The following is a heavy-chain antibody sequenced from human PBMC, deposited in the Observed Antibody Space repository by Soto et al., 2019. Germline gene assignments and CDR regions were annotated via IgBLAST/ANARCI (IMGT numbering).Heavy chain of an antibody. CDR1: GFTFSSYA. Sequence: VGSLRLSCAASGFTFSSYAMHWVRQAPGKGLEWVAVISYDGSNKYYADSVKGRFTISRDNSKNTLYLQMNSLRAEDTAVYYCARERDSSRYYYGMDVWGQGTTVTVSS. D-gene: IGHD6-13*01. J-gene: IGHJ6*02. CDR3: ARERDSSRYYYGMDV. V-gene: IGHV3-30-3*01. CDR2: ISYDGSNK.